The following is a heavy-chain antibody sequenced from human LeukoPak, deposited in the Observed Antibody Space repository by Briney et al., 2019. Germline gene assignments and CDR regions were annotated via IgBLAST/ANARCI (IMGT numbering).Heavy chain of an antibody. Sequence: SETLSLTCTVSGYSISSGYYWGWIRQPPGKGLEWIGFIYHSGSTYYNPSLKSRVTISVDTSKNQFSLKLSSVTAADTAVYYCARGAHITMIVVYVDYFDYWGQGTLVTVSS. V-gene: IGHV4-38-2*02. CDR1: GYSISSGYY. D-gene: IGHD3-22*01. CDR3: ARGAHITMIVVYVDYFDY. CDR2: IYHSGST. J-gene: IGHJ4*02.